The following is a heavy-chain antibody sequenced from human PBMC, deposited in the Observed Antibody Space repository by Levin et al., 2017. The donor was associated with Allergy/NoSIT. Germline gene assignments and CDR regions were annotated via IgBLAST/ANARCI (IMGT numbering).Heavy chain of an antibody. V-gene: IGHV4-34*01. CDR2: INHSGST. CDR3: ARGLIKSLTSYNVFDI. Sequence: RSQTLSLPCAVYGGSFRGYYWSWIRQPPGKGLECIGEINHSGSTDYNPSLKSRVTISLDTSKNQFSLKLSSVTAADTAVYYCARGLIKSLTSYNVFDIWGQGTMVTVSS. D-gene: IGHD3-9*01. J-gene: IGHJ3*02. CDR1: GGSFRGYY.